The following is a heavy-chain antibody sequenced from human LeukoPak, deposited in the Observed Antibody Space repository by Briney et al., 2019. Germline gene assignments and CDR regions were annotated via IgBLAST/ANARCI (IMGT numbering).Heavy chain of an antibody. CDR3: ARRGVYGSQNYFEF. D-gene: IGHD3-10*01. Sequence: PSETLSLTCSVVGGSVYSGDYYWVWIRQPPGQGLVYIGAVYYSGVTYDNPSLSGRITMSVDTSKNQFSLNLASVTAKDTAVYYCARRGVYGSQNYFEFWGRGTLVVVSS. CDR2: VYYSGVT. CDR1: GGSVYSGDYY. V-gene: IGHV4-39*01. J-gene: IGHJ4*01.